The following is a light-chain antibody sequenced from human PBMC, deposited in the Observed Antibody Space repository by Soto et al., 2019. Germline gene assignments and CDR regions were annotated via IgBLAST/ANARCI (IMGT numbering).Light chain of an antibody. J-gene: IGLJ3*02. CDR3: AAWDDSLSGPV. V-gene: IGLV1-47*01. CDR1: SSNIGSNY. CDR2: RNN. Sequence: QLVLTQPPSASGTPGQRVTISCSGSSSNIGSNYVYWYQQLPGTAPKLLIYRNNQRPSGVPDRFSGSKSGTSASLAISGLRSEDVADYYCAAWDDSLSGPVFGGGTKVTVL.